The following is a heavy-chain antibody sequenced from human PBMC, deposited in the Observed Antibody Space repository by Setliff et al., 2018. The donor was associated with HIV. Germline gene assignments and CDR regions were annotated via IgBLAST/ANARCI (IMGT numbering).Heavy chain of an antibody. Sequence: SETLSLTCTVSGDSISSYYWSWIRQPPGKGLEWIGYIYYSGSTNYNPSLKSRVTISVDTSKNQLSLKLSSVTAADTAVYYCAMSGYSSGWPSEYFQHWGQGTLVTVSS. J-gene: IGHJ1*01. V-gene: IGHV4-59*01. CDR1: GDSISSYY. D-gene: IGHD6-19*01. CDR3: AMSGYSSGWPSEYFQH. CDR2: IYYSGST.